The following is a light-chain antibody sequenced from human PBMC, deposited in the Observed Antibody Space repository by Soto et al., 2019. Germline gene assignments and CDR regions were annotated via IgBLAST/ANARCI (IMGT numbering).Light chain of an antibody. CDR3: VAWDDSLNGVV. V-gene: IGLV1-44*01. CDR1: SSNIGSNT. Sequence: HSVLTQPPSASGTPGQRVTISGSGSSSNIGSNTVNWYQQLPGTAPKLLIYSNNQRPSGVPDRFSGSKSGTSASLAISGLQSEDEADYYCVAWDDSLNGVVFGGGTKLTVL. CDR2: SNN. J-gene: IGLJ2*01.